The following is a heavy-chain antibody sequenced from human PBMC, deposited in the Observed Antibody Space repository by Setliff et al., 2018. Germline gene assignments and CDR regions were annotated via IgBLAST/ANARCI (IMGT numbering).Heavy chain of an antibody. V-gene: IGHV1-2*02. J-gene: IGHJ1*01. D-gene: IGHD6-13*01. Sequence: ASVKVSCKASGYTFTGYYMHWVRQAPGQGLEWMGWINPNTGGTNYAQKFQGRVTMTRDTSISTAYMELSRLRSDDTAVYYCARGTSSSSWPEYFQHWGLGTLVTVS. CDR1: GYTFTGYY. CDR2: INPNTGGT. CDR3: ARGTSSSSWPEYFQH.